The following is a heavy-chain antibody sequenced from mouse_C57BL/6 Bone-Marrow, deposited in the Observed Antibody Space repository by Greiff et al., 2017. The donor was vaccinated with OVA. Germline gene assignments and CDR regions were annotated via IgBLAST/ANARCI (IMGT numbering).Heavy chain of an antibody. J-gene: IGHJ2*01. CDR3: TTGLLRDFDY. D-gene: IGHD2-3*01. Sequence: EVQLKQSGAELVRPGASVKLSCTASGFNIKDDYMHWVKQRPEQGLEWIGWIDPENGDTEYASKFQGKATITADTSSNTAYLQLSSLTSEDTAVYYCTTGLLRDFDYWGQGTTLTVSS. CDR2: IDPENGDT. V-gene: IGHV14-4*01. CDR1: GFNIKDDY.